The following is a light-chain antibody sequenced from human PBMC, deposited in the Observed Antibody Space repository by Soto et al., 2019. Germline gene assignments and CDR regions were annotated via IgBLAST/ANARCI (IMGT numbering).Light chain of an antibody. CDR3: PSSASSLSVL. J-gene: IGLJ2*01. Sequence: QAVVTQPPSVSGAPGQRVTISCTGSSSNIGAGYDVHWYQQLPGTAPKLLIYGNSNRPSGVPDRFSGSKSGTSASLAITGLQAEDEAAYSCPSSASSLSVLFGGGTKLTVL. V-gene: IGLV1-40*01. CDR2: GNS. CDR1: SSNIGAGYD.